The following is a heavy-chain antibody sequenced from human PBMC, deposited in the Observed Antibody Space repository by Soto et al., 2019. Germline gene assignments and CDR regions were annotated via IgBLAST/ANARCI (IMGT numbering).Heavy chain of an antibody. V-gene: IGHV3-23*01. CDR1: GFIFENFG. Sequence: PGGSLRLSCAASGFIFENFGMSWVRQAPGKGLEWISSISGSGFKKYYADSVKGRFTISRDNSKSTVYLQMNSLRAEDTAVYYCARDGGTDYYGMDVWGPGTTVTVSS. D-gene: IGHD3-16*01. CDR3: ARDGGTDYYGMDV. J-gene: IGHJ6*02. CDR2: ISGSGFKK.